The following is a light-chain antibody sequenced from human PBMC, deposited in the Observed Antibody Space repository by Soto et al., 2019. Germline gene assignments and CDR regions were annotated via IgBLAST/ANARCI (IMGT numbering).Light chain of an antibody. J-gene: IGKJ5*01. CDR1: QSIRSY. CDR2: AAS. CDR3: QQSYSTPPIT. V-gene: IGKV1-39*01. Sequence: DIQMTQSPSSLSASVGDRVTITCRASQSIRSYLNWYQQKPGKAPKLLIYAASSLQSGVPSRFSGSRSGTDFTLTISSLQTEDFVTYYWQQSYSTPPITFGQGTRLEIK.